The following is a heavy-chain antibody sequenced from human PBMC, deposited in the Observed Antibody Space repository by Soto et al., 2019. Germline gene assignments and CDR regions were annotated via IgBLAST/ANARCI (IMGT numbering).Heavy chain of an antibody. V-gene: IGHV3-9*01. CDR1: GFAFDDYA. D-gene: IGHD6-13*01. J-gene: IGHJ1*01. CDR3: VKDESINWYSGHFRH. Sequence: EVQLVESGGGLVQPGRSLRLSCAACGFAFDDYAMHWFRQVPGKGLEWVSGINWNSGSIGYADSVKGRFAISRDNAKNSLHLQMNSLRAEDTAFYYCVKDESINWYSGHFRHWGQGTLVTVSS. CDR2: INWNSGSI.